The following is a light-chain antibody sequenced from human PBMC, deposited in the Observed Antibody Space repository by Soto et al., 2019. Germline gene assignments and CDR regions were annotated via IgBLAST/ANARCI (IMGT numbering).Light chain of an antibody. CDR3: QQSYRTPPLP. CDR2: AAS. CDR1: QSISSY. V-gene: IGKV1-39*01. Sequence: DIRMTQSPSSLSASVGDRVTITCRASQSISSYLNWYQQKPGKAPQLLIYAASSLQSGVPSRFSGSGSGTDFTLTISSLQPEDFATYYCQQSYRTPPLPLGQGTRLEIK. J-gene: IGKJ5*01.